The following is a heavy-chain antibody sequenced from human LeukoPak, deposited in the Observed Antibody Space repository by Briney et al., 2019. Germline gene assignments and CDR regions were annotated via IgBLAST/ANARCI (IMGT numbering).Heavy chain of an antibody. V-gene: IGHV5-51*01. CDR3: ARQDGRALYYFDY. J-gene: IGHJ4*02. Sequence: GESLKISCKGSGYCFSPYWIAWVREMPGKGLEWMGFIYPADSDTRYSPSFQGQVTISADKSISTAYLQWSSLKASDTAMYYCARQDGRALYYFDYWGQGTLVTVSS. CDR2: IYPADSDT. CDR1: GYCFSPYW. D-gene: IGHD1-14*01.